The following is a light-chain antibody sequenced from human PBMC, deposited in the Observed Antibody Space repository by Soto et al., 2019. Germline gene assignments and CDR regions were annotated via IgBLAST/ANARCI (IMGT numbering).Light chain of an antibody. V-gene: IGLV2-14*01. Sequence: QSALTQPASVSVSPGQSITIACTATSSDVGAYNYVSWYQQHQGKAPNLLIYEVTNRPSGGSNRFSGSKSGNTDSLTISGLQAEGEADYYCNSYTTLSNRVFCTGTKLTVL. CDR3: NSYTTLSNRV. J-gene: IGLJ1*01. CDR2: EVT. CDR1: SSDVGAYNY.